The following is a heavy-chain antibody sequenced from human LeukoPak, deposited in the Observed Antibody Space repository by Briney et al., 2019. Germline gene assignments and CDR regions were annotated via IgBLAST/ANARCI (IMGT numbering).Heavy chain of an antibody. CDR1: GGSISSSSYY. CDR2: IYYSGST. J-gene: IGHJ6*02. V-gene: IGHV4-39*01. Sequence: SETLSLTCTVSGGSISSSSYYWGWIRQPPGKGLEWIGSIYYSGSTYYNPSLKSRVTISVDTSKNQFSLKLSSVTAADTAVYYCARGRGRYYGMDVWGQGTAVTVSS. CDR3: ARGRGRYYGMDV.